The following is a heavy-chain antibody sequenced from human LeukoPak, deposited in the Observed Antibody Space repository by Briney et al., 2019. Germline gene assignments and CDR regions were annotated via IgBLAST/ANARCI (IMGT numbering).Heavy chain of an antibody. Sequence: GGSLRLSCAASGFTCSSYWMHWVRHAPGKGLVWVSRINTDGSSTSYADSVKGRFTISRDNAKNTLYLQMNSLRAEDTAVYYCARAGAYCSSTSCSNYYYYYMDVWGKGTTVTVSS. J-gene: IGHJ6*03. CDR2: INTDGSST. D-gene: IGHD2-2*01. CDR1: GFTCSSYW. CDR3: ARAGAYCSSTSCSNYYYYYMDV. V-gene: IGHV3-74*01.